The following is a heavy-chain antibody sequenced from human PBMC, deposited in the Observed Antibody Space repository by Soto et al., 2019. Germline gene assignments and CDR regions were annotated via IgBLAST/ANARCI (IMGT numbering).Heavy chain of an antibody. CDR2: ISSSGSTA. J-gene: IGHJ4*02. V-gene: IGHV3-48*03. CDR3: TRAAWFPYLSFY. D-gene: IGHD3-10*01. Sequence: GGSLRLSCAASGFTFSRFELHWVRQAPGKGLEWISYISSSGSTAYYASSVEGRLTISRDNANNSVYLQMDSLRAEDTALYYCTRAAWFPYLSFYWGQGALVTVSS. CDR1: GFTFSRFE.